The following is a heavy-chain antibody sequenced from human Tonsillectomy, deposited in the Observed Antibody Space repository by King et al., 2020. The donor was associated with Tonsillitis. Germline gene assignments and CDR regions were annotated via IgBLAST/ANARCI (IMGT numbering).Heavy chain of an antibody. J-gene: IGHJ6*02. CDR3: AKDRGYGDYEFYYYYGMDV. CDR2: ISWNSGSI. D-gene: IGHD4-17*01. CDR1: GFTFDDYA. V-gene: IGHV3-9*01. Sequence: VQLVESGGGLVQPGRSLRLSCAASGFTFDDYAMHWVRQAPGKGLGWVSGISWNSGSIGYADSVKGRFTISRDNAKNSLYLQMNSLRAEDTALYYCAKDRGYGDYEFYYYYGMDVWGQGTTVTVSS.